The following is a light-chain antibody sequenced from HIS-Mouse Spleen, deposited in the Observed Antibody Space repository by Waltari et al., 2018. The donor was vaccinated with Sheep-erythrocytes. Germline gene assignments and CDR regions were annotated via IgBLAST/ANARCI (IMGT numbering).Light chain of an antibody. CDR3: QQYYSYPLT. V-gene: IGKV1-8*01. Sequence: AIRMTQSPSSFSASTGDRVTITCRASQGISSYLAWYQQKPGKAPKLLIYAASTLQSGGRSRFSGSGSGTDFTLTISCLQSEDFATYYCQQYYSYPLTFGGGTKVEIK. CDR1: QGISSY. CDR2: AAS. J-gene: IGKJ4*01.